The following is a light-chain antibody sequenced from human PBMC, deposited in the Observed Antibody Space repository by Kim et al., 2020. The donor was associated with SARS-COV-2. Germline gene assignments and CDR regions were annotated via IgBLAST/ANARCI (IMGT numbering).Light chain of an antibody. V-gene: IGLV2-14*01. Sequence: QSALTQPASVSGSPGQSITISCTGTSSDIGGYNHVSWYQQHPGKAPKLMICEVSRRPSGVSNRFSGSKSDNTASLTISGLQAEDEADYYCRSYRSTNAVLVFGTGTKVTVL. CDR2: EVS. CDR3: RSYRSTNAVLV. J-gene: IGLJ1*01. CDR1: SSDIGGYNH.